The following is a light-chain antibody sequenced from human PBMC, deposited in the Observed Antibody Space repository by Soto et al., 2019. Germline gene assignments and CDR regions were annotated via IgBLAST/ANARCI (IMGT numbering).Light chain of an antibody. CDR2: GAS. CDR3: QQYNNWRPYT. V-gene: IGKV3-15*01. Sequence: EIVMTQSPATLSVSPGERATLSCRASQSVSSNLAWYQQKPGQAPRHLIYGASTRATGIPARFSGSGSGTEFTLTISSLLSEDFAVYYCQQYNNWRPYTFGQGTKLEIK. CDR1: QSVSSN. J-gene: IGKJ2*01.